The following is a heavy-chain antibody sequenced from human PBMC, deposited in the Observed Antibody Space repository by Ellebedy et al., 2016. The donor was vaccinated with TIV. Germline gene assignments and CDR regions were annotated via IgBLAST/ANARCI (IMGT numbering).Heavy chain of an antibody. CDR1: GGSITSSSYY. CDR3: TKRCRFATCYDNLEH. D-gene: IGHD2-2*01. J-gene: IGHJ4*02. V-gene: IGHV4-39*01. CDR2: LDYTGRT. Sequence: SETLSLTXTVSGGSITSSSYYWTWFRQPPGKGLEWIGSLDYTGRTYYNPSLQSRVTISIDTSKNRCSLKLSSVSAADTAVYYCTKRCRFATCYDNLEHWGQGGLVAVSS.